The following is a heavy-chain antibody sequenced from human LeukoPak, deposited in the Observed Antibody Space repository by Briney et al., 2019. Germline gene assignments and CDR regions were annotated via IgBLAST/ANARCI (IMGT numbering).Heavy chain of an antibody. CDR2: ISSSSSYI. CDR3: AKDLVTMVRGVIPNWFDP. J-gene: IGHJ5*02. D-gene: IGHD3-10*01. CDR1: GFTFSSYS. V-gene: IGHV3-21*01. Sequence: GGSLRLSCAASGFTFSSYSMNWVRQAPGKGLEWVSSISSSSSYIYYADSVKGRFTISRDNSKNTLYLQMNSLRAEDTAVYYCAKDLVTMVRGVIPNWFDPWGQGTLVTVSS.